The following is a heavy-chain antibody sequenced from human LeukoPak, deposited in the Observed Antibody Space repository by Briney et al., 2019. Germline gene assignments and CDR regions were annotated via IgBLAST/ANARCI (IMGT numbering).Heavy chain of an antibody. V-gene: IGHV1-24*01. CDR2: FEPEEGEHGET. J-gene: IGHJ3*02. CDR3: ATDRLEIYALHI. D-gene: IGHD1-1*01. Sequence: ASVRVSCKVSGYSLSDLSIHWVRHVPGKGLEWMGGFEPEEGEHGETIYAQKFEGRLTLTEDTATDTAYMELVSLTSADTAVYYCATDRLEIYALHIWGQGTVVTVSS. CDR1: GYSLSDLS.